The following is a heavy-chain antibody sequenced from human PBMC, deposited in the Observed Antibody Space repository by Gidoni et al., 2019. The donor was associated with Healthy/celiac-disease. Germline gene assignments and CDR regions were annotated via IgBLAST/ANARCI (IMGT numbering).Heavy chain of an antibody. D-gene: IGHD6-19*01. CDR3: ARCEGIAVAGTYWFDP. V-gene: IGHV4-31*03. CDR1: GGSISSGGYY. CDR2: IYYSGST. Sequence: QVQLQESGPGLVKPSQTLSLTCTVSGGSISSGGYYWSWIRQHPGKGLEWIGYIYYSGSTYYNPSLKSRVTISVDTSKNQFSLKLSSVTAADTAVYYCARCEGIAVAGTYWFDPWGQGTLVTVSS. J-gene: IGHJ5*02.